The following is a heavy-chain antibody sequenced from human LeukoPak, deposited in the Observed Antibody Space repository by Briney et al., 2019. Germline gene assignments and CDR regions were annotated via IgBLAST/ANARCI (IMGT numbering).Heavy chain of an antibody. Sequence: PGGSLRLSCAASGFTFSSYAMSWVRQAPGKGLEWVSAISGRDGYTYYADSVKGRFTISRDNSKNTLYLQMNSLRAEDTAVYYCAKDLPAMEYFDYWGQGTLVTVSS. CDR1: GFTFSSYA. V-gene: IGHV3-23*01. CDR3: AKDLPAMEYFDY. CDR2: ISGRDGYT. D-gene: IGHD5-18*01. J-gene: IGHJ4*02.